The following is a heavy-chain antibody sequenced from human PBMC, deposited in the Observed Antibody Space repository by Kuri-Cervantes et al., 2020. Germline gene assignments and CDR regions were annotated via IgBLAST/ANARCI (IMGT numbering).Heavy chain of an antibody. J-gene: IGHJ4*02. V-gene: IGHV4-39*01. D-gene: IGHD3-22*01. CDR3: ARVDSSGSWYFDS. CDR2: IYYSGST. Sequence: SETLSLTCTVSGGSISSSSYYWGWIRQPPGKGLEWIGSIYYSGSTHYNPSLKSRVTISVDTSKNQFSLKLSSVTAADTAVYYCARVDSSGSWYFDSWGQGTLVTVSS. CDR1: GGSISSSSYY.